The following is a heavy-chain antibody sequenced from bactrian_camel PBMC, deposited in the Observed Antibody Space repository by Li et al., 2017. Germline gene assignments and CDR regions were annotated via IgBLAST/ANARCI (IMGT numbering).Heavy chain of an antibody. D-gene: IGHD5*01. CDR3: AVNPDYGYCSDGAWAYTR. Sequence: HVQLVESGGGSVQTGGSLALSCVAAKLTYSSNCMGWFRQAPGKEREGVAAILLRGDDTAYADAVKGRFTISQDATKDTVHLQMTRLRPEDTAMYVCAVNPDYGYCSDGAWAYTRWGQGTQVTV. J-gene: IGHJ4*01. V-gene: IGHV3-3*01. CDR2: ILLRGDDT. CDR1: KLTYSSNC.